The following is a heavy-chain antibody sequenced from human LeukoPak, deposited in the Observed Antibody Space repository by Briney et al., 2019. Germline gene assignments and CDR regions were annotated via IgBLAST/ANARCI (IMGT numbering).Heavy chain of an antibody. CDR3: AKGHHYGSGSYWV. D-gene: IGHD3-10*01. J-gene: IGHJ4*02. CDR2: VSGSGAHT. V-gene: IGHV3-23*01. CDR1: GFTFSSYA. Sequence: GGSLRLSCAASGFTFSSYAMTWVRQAPGKGLQWVSAVSGSGAHTYYADSVKGRFTISRDNSKNTLYLQMNSLRAENTAVYYCAKGHHYGSGSYWVWGQGTLVTVSS.